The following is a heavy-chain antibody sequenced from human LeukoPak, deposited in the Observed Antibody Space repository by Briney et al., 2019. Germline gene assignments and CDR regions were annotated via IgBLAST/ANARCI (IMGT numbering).Heavy chain of an antibody. CDR1: GFTFTTYG. CDR2: IGGSGTRT. V-gene: IGHV3-23*01. J-gene: IGHJ4*02. Sequence: PGGSLRLSCSASGFTFTTYGMNWVRQAPGKGLEGVSGIGGSGTRTYYADSVKGRFTISRDNSKNTLYLQMNSLRDEDTAVYYCAKDSHWILFDDWGQGTLVTVSS. CDR3: AKDSHWILFDD. D-gene: IGHD2-2*03.